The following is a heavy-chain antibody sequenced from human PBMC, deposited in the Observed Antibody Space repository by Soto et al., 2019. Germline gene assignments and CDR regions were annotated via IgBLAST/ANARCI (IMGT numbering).Heavy chain of an antibody. V-gene: IGHV1-46*03. CDR3: VSDGTATYTGFDY. CDR2: INPSGGST. D-gene: IGHD3-16*01. J-gene: IGHJ4*02. CDR1: GYTFTSYY. Sequence: ASVKVSCKASGYTFTSYYMHWVRQAPGQGLEWMGIINPSGGSTSYAQNFQGRITKSRDTSTDSLYLELSGLRSEDTAVYYCVSDGTATYTGFDYWGQGTLVTVSS.